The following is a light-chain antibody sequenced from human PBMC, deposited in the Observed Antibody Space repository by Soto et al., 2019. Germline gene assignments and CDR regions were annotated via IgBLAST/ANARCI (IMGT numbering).Light chain of an antibody. CDR3: QQSGDTRTWT. Sequence: IQMTLWPASLSASLGDKFTNTCRASQSIGNHLNSYQHKPAKAPILLTYAASSLQSGVPSSFSGSGSATDFTLTVNSLKPQDFASYYGQQSGDTRTWTFGHGTKVDIK. J-gene: IGKJ1*01. CDR2: AAS. V-gene: IGKV1-39*01. CDR1: QSIGNH.